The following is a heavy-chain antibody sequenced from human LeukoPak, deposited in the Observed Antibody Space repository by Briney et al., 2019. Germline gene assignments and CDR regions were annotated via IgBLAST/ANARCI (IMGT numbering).Heavy chain of an antibody. D-gene: IGHD3-22*01. Sequence: GGSLRLSCAASGFTFSSYAMSWVRQAPEKGLERASAISGSGDSTYYADSVKRRFTISRDNSKNTLYLQMNSLRAEDTAVYYCAKEYYYDSSGYYYPRAEYFQHWGQGTLVTVSS. CDR2: ISGSGDST. J-gene: IGHJ1*01. V-gene: IGHV3-23*01. CDR1: GFTFSSYA. CDR3: AKEYYYDSSGYYYPRAEYFQH.